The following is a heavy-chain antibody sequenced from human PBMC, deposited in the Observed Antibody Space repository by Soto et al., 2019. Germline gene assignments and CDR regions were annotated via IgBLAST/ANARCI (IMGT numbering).Heavy chain of an antibody. D-gene: IGHD2-15*01. CDR1: GFTFSSYG. J-gene: IGHJ4*02. CDR3: AKGGGYCSGGSCYPTSYFDY. V-gene: IGHV3-30*18. Sequence: GGSLRLSCAASGFTFSSYGMHWVRQAPGKGLEWVAVISYDGSNKYYADSVKGRFTISRDNSKNTLYLQMNSLRAEDTAVYYCAKGGGYCSGGSCYPTSYFDYWGQGTLVTVSS. CDR2: ISYDGSNK.